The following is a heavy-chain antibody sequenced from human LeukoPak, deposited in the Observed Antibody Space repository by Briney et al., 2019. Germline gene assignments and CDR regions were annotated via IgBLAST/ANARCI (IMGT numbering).Heavy chain of an antibody. J-gene: IGHJ4*02. D-gene: IGHD5-24*01. CDR1: GDSISSYY. CDR3: AREKPEMPPYFDY. V-gene: IGHV4-4*07. CDR2: FYTSGST. Sequence: SETLSLTCTVPGDSISSYYWSWIRQTAGKGLEWIGRFYTSGSTNYNPSLKSRATLSVDTSKNQFSLKLSSVTAADTAVYYCAREKPEMPPYFDYWGQGILVTVSS.